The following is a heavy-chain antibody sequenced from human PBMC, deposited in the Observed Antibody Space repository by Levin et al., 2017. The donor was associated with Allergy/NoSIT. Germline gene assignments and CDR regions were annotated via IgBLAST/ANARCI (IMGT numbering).Heavy chain of an antibody. D-gene: IGHD5/OR15-5a*01. Sequence: GGSLRLSCAASGFTFKNYVINWVRQAPGKGLEWVSAVAQGARYIYYADSVKGRFTISRDDSKNTVYLHLNNLTVEDTAVYYCARLKRPAGVYDSSDSFDVWGQGTMAIVSS. V-gene: IGHV3-23*01. CDR2: VAQGARYI. CDR1: GFTFKNYV. CDR3: ARLKRPAGVYDSSDSFDV. J-gene: IGHJ3*01.